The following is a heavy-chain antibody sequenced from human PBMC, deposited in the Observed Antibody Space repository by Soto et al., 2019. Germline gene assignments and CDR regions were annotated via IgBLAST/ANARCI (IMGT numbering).Heavy chain of an antibody. V-gene: IGHV1-3*01. CDR1: GYTFTSYA. D-gene: IGHD3-22*01. CDR2: IDAGNGNT. J-gene: IGHJ3*02. Sequence: GASVKVSCKASGYTFTSYAMHWVRQAPGQRLEWMGWIDAGNGNTKYSQKFQDRVTITRDTSASTAYMELSSLRSEDTAVYYCASSSSGYRGVPFDIWGQGTMVTVSS. CDR3: ASSSSGYRGVPFDI.